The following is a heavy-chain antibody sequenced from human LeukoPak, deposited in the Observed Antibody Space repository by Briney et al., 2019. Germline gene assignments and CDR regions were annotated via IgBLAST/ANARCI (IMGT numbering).Heavy chain of an antibody. CDR1: GGSISNFY. V-gene: IGHV4-59*08. Sequence: SETLSLTCTVSGGSISNFYWSWVRQPPGKGLEWIGYVFYDGGTRYAASLESRVTISLDTSKNQFTLRLSSVIAADTAFYYCARQPSGHYGKSGYYPYYFDYWGQGALVTVSS. CDR3: ARQPSGHYGKSGYYPYYFDY. D-gene: IGHD3-22*01. CDR2: VFYDGGT. J-gene: IGHJ4*02.